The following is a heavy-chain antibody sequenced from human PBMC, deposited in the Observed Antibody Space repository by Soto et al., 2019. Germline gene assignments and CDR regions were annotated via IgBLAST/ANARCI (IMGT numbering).Heavy chain of an antibody. CDR2: IGKGGDT. Sequence: EVQLVESGGGLVQPGGSLRLSCAASGFTFSSYAMQWVRQVTGKGLEWVSSIGKGGDTYYAGSVKGRLTISRENHKISVYVQMRSLRAGYTAVYYCARDPAGQGMDVWGQGTTVTVSS. CDR1: GFTFSSYA. V-gene: IGHV3-13*01. D-gene: IGHD3-10*01. CDR3: ARDPAGQGMDV. J-gene: IGHJ6*02.